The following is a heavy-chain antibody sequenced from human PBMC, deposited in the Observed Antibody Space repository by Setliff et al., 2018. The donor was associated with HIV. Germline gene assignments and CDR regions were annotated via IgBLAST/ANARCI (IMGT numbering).Heavy chain of an antibody. V-gene: IGHV4-59*13. CDR3: ARDRVHNPSYNFWSGPTNYYYMDV. CDR2: IYFSGST. CDR1: GVSISDYY. J-gene: IGHJ6*03. D-gene: IGHD3-3*01. Sequence: PSETLSLTCTVSGVSISDYYWSWIRQPPGKGLEWIGYIYFSGSTNYNPSLKSRVTMSLDTSKSQFSLKLSSVTAADTAVYYCARDRVHNPSYNFWSGPTNYYYMDVWGKGTTVTVSS.